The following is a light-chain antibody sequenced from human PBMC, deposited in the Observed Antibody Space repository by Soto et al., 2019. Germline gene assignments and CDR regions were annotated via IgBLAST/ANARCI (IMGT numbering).Light chain of an antibody. CDR1: SSDVGAYKF. V-gene: IGLV2-14*01. J-gene: IGLJ1*01. Sequence: QSALTQPASVSGSPGQSITIFCSGTSSDVGAYKFVSWYRHHPGKAPQVMIYEVSNRPSGVSNRFSGSKSGNTASLTISGLQPEDEGDYYCSSSTSSSTFVFGTGTKVTVL. CDR2: EVS. CDR3: SSSTSSSTFV.